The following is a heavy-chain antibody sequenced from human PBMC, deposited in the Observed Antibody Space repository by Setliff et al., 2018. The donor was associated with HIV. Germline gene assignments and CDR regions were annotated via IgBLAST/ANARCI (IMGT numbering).Heavy chain of an antibody. V-gene: IGHV4-38-2*02. Sequence: SETLSLTCTVSGFSISSDYYGGWIRQPPGKGLEWIGSIYHSGSTYYNPSLQSRVTMAVDTSKNQFSLKLSSVTAADTAVYYCARGVVAYDYGDLISLHYFDYWGQGTLVTVSS. CDR3: ARGVVAYDYGDLISLHYFDY. J-gene: IGHJ4*02. D-gene: IGHD4-17*01. CDR1: GFSISSDYY. CDR2: IYHSGST.